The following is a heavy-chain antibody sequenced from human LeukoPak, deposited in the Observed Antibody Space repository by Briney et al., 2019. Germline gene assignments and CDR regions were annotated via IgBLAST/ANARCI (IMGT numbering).Heavy chain of an antibody. D-gene: IGHD1-1*01. CDR3: ARYNWNTWFDP. V-gene: IGHV4-61*01. CDR1: GDSVSNDRYY. Sequence: PSETLSLTCTVSGDSVSNDRYYWTWIRQSPGKGLEWIAYIRYSGHTNYNPSLDTRVTISLDASKNQLSLRLCSVTAADTAMYYCARYNWNTWFDPWGQGALVTVSS. J-gene: IGHJ5*02. CDR2: IRYSGHT.